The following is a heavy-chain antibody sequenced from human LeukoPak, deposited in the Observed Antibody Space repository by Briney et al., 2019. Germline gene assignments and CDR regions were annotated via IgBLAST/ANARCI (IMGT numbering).Heavy chain of an antibody. CDR2: IIPIFGTA. V-gene: IGHV1-69*05. CDR3: ATRTGTGYLFDY. D-gene: IGHD3/OR15-3a*01. CDR1: GGTFSSYA. J-gene: IGHJ4*02. Sequence: SSVKVSCKASGGTFSSYAISWVRQAPGQGLEWMGGIIPIFGTANYAQKFQGRVTITTDESTSTAYMELSSLRSEDTAVYYCATRTGTGYLFDYWGQGTLVTVSS.